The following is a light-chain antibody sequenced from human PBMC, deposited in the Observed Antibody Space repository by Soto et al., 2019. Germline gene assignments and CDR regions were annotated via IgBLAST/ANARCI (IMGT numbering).Light chain of an antibody. Sequence: DVQMTQSPSSLSAFVGDRVTITCRASQGIAPYLAWFQQKPGKVPKLLIYATSTLQSGVPSRFSGIGSGTDFTLTINSLQPEDVGTYYCQKYNSAPLTCGGGTKVEIK. V-gene: IGKV1-27*01. J-gene: IGKJ4*01. CDR2: ATS. CDR1: QGIAPY. CDR3: QKYNSAPLT.